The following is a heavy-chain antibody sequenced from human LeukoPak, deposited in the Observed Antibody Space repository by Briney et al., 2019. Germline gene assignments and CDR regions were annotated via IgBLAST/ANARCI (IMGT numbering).Heavy chain of an antibody. CDR3: ATSERGGDDY. D-gene: IGHD3-10*01. Sequence: GGSLRLSCAASGFTFSSYGMHWVRQAPGKGLEWVAVISYDGSNKYYADYVRGRFTISRDNSKNTLYLQMNSLRAEDTAVYYCATSERGGDDYWGQGTLVTVPS. CDR1: GFTFSSYG. CDR2: ISYDGSNK. J-gene: IGHJ4*02. V-gene: IGHV3-30*03.